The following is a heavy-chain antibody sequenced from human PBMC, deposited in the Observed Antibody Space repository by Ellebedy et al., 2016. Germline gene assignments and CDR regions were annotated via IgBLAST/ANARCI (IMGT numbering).Heavy chain of an antibody. D-gene: IGHD2-2*01. Sequence: GESLKISCAASGFSFSIYSMNWVRQAPGRGLEWVSYISSISPSSTISTKSYADSVTGRFTVSRDNAKNSLYLQMNSLRDEDTAVYYCARGYCSDSNCYGSLDSWGQGTLVTVSS. CDR3: ARGYCSDSNCYGSLDS. CDR2: ISSISPSSTISTK. CDR1: GFSFSIYS. V-gene: IGHV3-48*02. J-gene: IGHJ4*02.